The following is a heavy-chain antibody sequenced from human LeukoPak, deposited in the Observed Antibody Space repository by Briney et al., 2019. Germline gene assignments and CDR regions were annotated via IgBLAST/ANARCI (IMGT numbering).Heavy chain of an antibody. CDR2: INPNSDGT. J-gene: IGHJ5*02. CDR1: GYTFTGYY. V-gene: IGHV1-2*02. D-gene: IGHD5-12*01. CDR3: ARVATTTNWFDP. Sequence: ASVKVSCKASGYTFTGYYMHWVRQAPGQGLEWVGWINPNSDGTNYAQKFQGRVTMTRDTSISTAYMELSRLRSDDTAVYYCARVATTTNWFDPWGQGTLVTVSS.